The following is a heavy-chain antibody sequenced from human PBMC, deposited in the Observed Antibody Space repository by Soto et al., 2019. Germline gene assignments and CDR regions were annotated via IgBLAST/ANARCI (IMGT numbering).Heavy chain of an antibody. V-gene: IGHV3-74*01. CDR3: AREFWMNTFGNEAFDI. J-gene: IGHJ3*02. D-gene: IGHD3-16*01. CDR2: INGAGSST. Sequence: EVQLVESGGGLIQPGGSLRLSCAASGFTFNTYWMHWVRQAPGKGLVWVSRINGAGSSTSYAESVKGRFTISRDSAKNILYLQMNSRRTEETGVYYCAREFWMNTFGNEAFDIWGQGTMVTVSS. CDR1: GFTFNTYW.